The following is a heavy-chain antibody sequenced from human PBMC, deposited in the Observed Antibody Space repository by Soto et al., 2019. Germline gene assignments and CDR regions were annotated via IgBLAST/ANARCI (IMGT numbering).Heavy chain of an antibody. CDR1: GGSISSYY. CDR2: IYYSGST. V-gene: IGHV4-59*01. Sequence: NPSETLSLTCTVSGGSISSYYWSWIRQPPGKGLEWIGDIYYSGSTNYNPSLKSRGTISVDTSKNQFSLKLSSVTAADTAVYYCARFQAVAGMHDYYYYYGMDVWGQGTTVTVSS. J-gene: IGHJ6*02. D-gene: IGHD6-19*01. CDR3: ARFQAVAGMHDYYYYYGMDV.